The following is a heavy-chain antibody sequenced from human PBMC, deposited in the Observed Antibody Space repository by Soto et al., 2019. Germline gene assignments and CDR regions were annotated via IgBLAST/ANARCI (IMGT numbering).Heavy chain of an antibody. D-gene: IGHD3-10*01. CDR3: ARSTGPGYFDY. CDR2: INAGNGNT. V-gene: IGHV1-3*01. Sequence: GASVKVSCKASGYTYTIYARHWVRQAPGQRLEWMGWINAGNGNTKYSQKFQGRVTITRDTSASTAYMELSSLRSEDTAVYYCARSTGPGYFDYWGQGTLVTVSS. CDR1: GYTYTIYA. J-gene: IGHJ4*02.